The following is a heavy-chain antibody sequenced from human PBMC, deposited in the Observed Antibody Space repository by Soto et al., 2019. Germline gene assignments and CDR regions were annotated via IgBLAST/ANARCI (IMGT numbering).Heavy chain of an antibody. CDR1: GYIFTNYD. CDR2: VSGYTGNT. Sequence: QVQLVQSETEVKKPGASVKVSCKASGYIFTNYDITWVRQAPGQGLEWMGWVSGYTGNTKYAQKFQDRVTMTTDTSTSTVYMELRSLRSEDTAVYYGAGFGSAPYDCYGVDVWGQGTTVCVSS. CDR3: AGFGSAPYDCYGVDV. J-gene: IGHJ6*02. V-gene: IGHV1-18*01. D-gene: IGHD3-10*01.